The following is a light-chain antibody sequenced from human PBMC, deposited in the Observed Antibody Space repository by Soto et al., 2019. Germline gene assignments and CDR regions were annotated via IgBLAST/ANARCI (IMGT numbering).Light chain of an antibody. CDR3: QQYGSSSWT. CDR1: QSIRDNY. J-gene: IGKJ1*01. V-gene: IGKV3-20*01. CDR2: GAS. Sequence: EIVLTQSPGTLSLSPGERATLYCRASQSIRDNYLAWYQQRPGQTPRLLISGASNRATGIPDRFSGSGSATDFTLTISRLEPEDFAVYYCQQYGSSSWTFGQGTKVDIK.